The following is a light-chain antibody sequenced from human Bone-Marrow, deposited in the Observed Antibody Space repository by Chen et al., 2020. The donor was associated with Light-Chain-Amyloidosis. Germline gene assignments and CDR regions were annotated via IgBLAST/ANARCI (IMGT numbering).Light chain of an antibody. J-gene: IGLJ3*02. CDR1: NIGTKS. CDR3: QVWDSSSDHPGWV. CDR2: YNS. V-gene: IGLV3-21*04. Sequence: SYVLTQPPSVSVAPGKTARITCGGNNIGTKSVHWYQQRPGLAPVRVIYYNSDRPSGIPERFSGSNSGNTATLTISRVEAGDEADFYCQVWDSSSDHPGWVFGGGTKLTVL.